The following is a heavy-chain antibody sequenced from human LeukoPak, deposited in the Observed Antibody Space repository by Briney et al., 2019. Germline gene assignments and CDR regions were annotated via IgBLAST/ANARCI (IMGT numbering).Heavy chain of an antibody. V-gene: IGHV3-49*03. J-gene: IGHJ4*02. CDR3: TRNTVTVHFDY. Sequence: GGSLRLSCSASGFTFDDYAVSWFRQAPGKGLEWVGFIRSKAFGGTPEYAASVRGRFTISREDSKSIAYLQMNSLKTEDTAVYYCTRNTVTVHFDYWSQGTLVTVSS. CDR1: GFTFDDYA. CDR2: IRSKAFGGTP. D-gene: IGHD4-17*01.